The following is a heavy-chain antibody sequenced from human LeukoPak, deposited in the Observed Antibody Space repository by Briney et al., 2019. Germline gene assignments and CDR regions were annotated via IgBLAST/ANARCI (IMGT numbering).Heavy chain of an antibody. CDR3: ARVQSAYCSSTSCYGGYFDY. J-gene: IGHJ4*02. CDR1: GYTVTSYA. CDR2: INAGNGNT. V-gene: IGHV1-3*01. Sequence: ASVKVSCKASGYTVTSYAMHWVRQAPGQRLEWMGWINAGNGNTKYSQKFQGRVTITRDTSASTAYMELSSLRSEDTAVYYCARVQSAYCSSTSCYGGYFDYWGQGTLVTVSS. D-gene: IGHD2-2*01.